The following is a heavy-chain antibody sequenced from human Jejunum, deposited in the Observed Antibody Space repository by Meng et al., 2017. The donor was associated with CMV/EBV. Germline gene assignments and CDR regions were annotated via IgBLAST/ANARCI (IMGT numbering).Heavy chain of an antibody. J-gene: IGHJ6*02. CDR2: ISGYNGDT. D-gene: IGHD2/OR15-2a*01. Sequence: YGSSWVRRAPGQGLEWMGWISGYNGDTNYLQKVQGRVTLSTDKFTSTAYMELRSLTSDDTAVYFCARRGIFGADNDPRYFCGLDVWGQGTTVTVSS. V-gene: IGHV1-18*01. CDR1: YG. CDR3: ARRGIFGADNDPRYFCGLDV.